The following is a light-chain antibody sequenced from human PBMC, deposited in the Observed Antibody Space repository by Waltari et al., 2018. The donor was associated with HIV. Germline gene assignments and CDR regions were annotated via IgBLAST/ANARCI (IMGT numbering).Light chain of an antibody. CDR2: DND. CDR1: SSNIGSNY. V-gene: IGLV1-51*01. J-gene: IGLJ2*01. CDR3: GTWDNSLGAVL. Sequence: QSVLTQPPSVSAAPGQKVTISCSGSSSNIGSNYLSWYQQFPGTAPKLLIYDNDQRPSGIPDRFSGSKSGTSTTLGISGLQTGDEADYYCGTWDNSLGAVLFGGGTKLTVL.